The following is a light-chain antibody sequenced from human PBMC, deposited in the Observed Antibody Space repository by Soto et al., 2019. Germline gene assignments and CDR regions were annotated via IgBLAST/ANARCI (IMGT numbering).Light chain of an antibody. Sequence: QSVLSQSPSATGTPGQRVSISCSGGDANIGSNDVFWYQQLPGAAPKLLIFNTNRRPSGVPDRFTGSKSATSASLAISGLRSEDEADYYCASWDDTLSGVVFGGGTKLTVL. J-gene: IGLJ2*01. V-gene: IGLV1-47*02. CDR2: NTN. CDR1: DANIGSND. CDR3: ASWDDTLSGVV.